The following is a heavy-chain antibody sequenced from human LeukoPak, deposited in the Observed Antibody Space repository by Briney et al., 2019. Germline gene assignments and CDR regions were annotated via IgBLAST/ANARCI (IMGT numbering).Heavy chain of an antibody. CDR1: GFTFSSYW. CDR2: IKQDGSEK. J-gene: IGHJ4*02. V-gene: IGHV3-7*03. D-gene: IGHD1-26*01. Sequence: GGSLRLSCVVSGFTFSSYWMSWVRKAPGKGLEWVANIKQDGSEKYYVDSVKGRFTISRDNAKNSLYLQMNSLRAEDTAMYYCASSDVGSPTADWGQGTLVTVSS. CDR3: ASSDVGSPTAD.